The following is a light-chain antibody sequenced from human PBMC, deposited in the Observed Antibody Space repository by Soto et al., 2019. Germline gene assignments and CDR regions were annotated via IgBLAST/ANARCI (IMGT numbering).Light chain of an antibody. CDR3: QQSYSNRSWT. Sequence: DIQMTQSPSSLSASVGDRVTITCRASQSISSYLNWYQQKPGKAPKLLIYAASSLQSGVPSRFSGSGSGTDFTLTISSLQPEDFATYYCQQSYSNRSWTFGPGTKVEI. J-gene: IGKJ1*01. CDR1: QSISSY. V-gene: IGKV1-39*01. CDR2: AAS.